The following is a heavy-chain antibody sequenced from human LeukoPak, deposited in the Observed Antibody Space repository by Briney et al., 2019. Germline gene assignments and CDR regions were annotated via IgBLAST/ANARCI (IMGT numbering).Heavy chain of an antibody. CDR1: GFIFSSYA. CDR2: ITGNGGGT. D-gene: IGHD1-1*01. J-gene: IGHJ4*02. CDR3: VRGGQSTNCFDY. Sequence: PGGSLRLSCAASGFIFSSYAMRWVRQAPGKELECISAITGNGGGTFYADSVKGRFTISRDNSKNTLFLQMDSLKAEDMAVYYCVRGGQSTNCFDYWGQGILVTVSS. V-gene: IGHV3-64*02.